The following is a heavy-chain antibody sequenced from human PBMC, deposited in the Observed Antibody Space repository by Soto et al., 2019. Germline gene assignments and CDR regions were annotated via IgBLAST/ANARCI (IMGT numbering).Heavy chain of an antibody. CDR1: GYTFTSYG. CDR2: ISAYNGNT. J-gene: IGHJ3*02. D-gene: IGHD6-13*01. V-gene: IGHV1-18*01. CDR3: ARSLTAAAGPDDAFDI. Sequence: GASVKVSCKASGYTFTSYGISWVRQAPGQGLEWMGWISAYNGNTNYAQKLQGRVTMTTDTSTSTAYMELRSLRSDYTAVYYCARSLTAAAGPDDAFDIWGQGTMVTVSS.